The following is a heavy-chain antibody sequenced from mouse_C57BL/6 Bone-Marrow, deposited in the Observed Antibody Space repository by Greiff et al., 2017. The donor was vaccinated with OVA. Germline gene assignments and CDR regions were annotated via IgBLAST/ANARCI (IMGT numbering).Heavy chain of an antibody. V-gene: IGHV10-1*01. J-gene: IGHJ4*01. CDR3: VTPYLYYYAMDY. CDR2: IRSKSNNYAT. CDR1: GFSFNTYA. D-gene: IGHD5-1*01. Sequence: DVKLVESGGGLVQPKGSLKLSCAASGFSFNTYAMNWVRQAPGKGLEWVARIRSKSNNYATYYADSVKDRFTISRDDSESMLYLQMNHLKTEDTAMYYCVTPYLYYYAMDYWGQGTSVTVSS.